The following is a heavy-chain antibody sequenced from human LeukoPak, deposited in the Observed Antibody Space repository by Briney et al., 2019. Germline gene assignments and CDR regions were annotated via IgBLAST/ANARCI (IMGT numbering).Heavy chain of an antibody. CDR2: IYYSGST. CDR1: GGSISSNY. J-gene: IGHJ4*02. Sequence: KASETLSLTCTVSGGSISSNYWSWIRQPPGKGLEWIGYIYYSGSTNYNPSLKSRVTISVDTSKNQFSLKLSPVTAADTAVYYCARHYVFVRGGSSFDYWGQGTLVTVSS. D-gene: IGHD3-16*01. CDR3: ARHYVFVRGGSSFDY. V-gene: IGHV4-59*08.